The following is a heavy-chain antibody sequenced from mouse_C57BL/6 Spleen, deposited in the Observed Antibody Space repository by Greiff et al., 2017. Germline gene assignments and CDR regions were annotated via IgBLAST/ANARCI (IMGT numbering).Heavy chain of an antibody. J-gene: IGHJ2*01. CDR1: GFSLTSYG. V-gene: IGHV2-2*01. Sequence: VQLQQSGPGLVQPSQSLSITCTVSGFSLTSYGVHWVRQSPGKGLEWLGVIWSGGSTDYNAAFISRLSISKDNSKSHVFFKMNSLQADDTAIYYCASERGYGKGGGFDYWGQGTTLTVSS. D-gene: IGHD2-1*01. CDR2: IWSGGST. CDR3: ASERGYGKGGGFDY.